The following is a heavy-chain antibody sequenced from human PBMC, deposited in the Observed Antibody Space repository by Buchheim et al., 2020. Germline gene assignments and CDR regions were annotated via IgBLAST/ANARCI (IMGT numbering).Heavy chain of an antibody. J-gene: IGHJ5*02. D-gene: IGHD3-3*01. CDR3: ARDSFHYDFWSGYYIGGWFDP. CDR1: GFTFSSYW. V-gene: IGHV3-7*03. CDR2: IKQDGSEK. Sequence: EVQLAESGGGLVQPGGSLRLSCAASGFTFSSYWMSWVRQAPGKGLEWVANIKQDGSEKYYVDSVKGRFTISRDNAKNSLYLQMNSLRAEDTAVYYCARDSFHYDFWSGYYIGGWFDPWGQGTL.